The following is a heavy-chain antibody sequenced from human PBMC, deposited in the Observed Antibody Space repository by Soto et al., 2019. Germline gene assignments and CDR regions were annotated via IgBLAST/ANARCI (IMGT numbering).Heavy chain of an antibody. CDR3: ARDKYYDSSGYYYGNYYYGMDV. D-gene: IGHD3-22*01. Sequence: SVKVSCKASGGTFSSYAISGVRQAPGQGLEWMGGIIPIFGTANYAQKFQGRVTITADESTSTAYMELSSLRAEDTAVYYCARDKYYDSSGYYYGNYYYGMDVWGQGTTVPVSS. CDR2: IIPIFGTA. J-gene: IGHJ6*02. V-gene: IGHV1-69*13. CDR1: GGTFSSYA.